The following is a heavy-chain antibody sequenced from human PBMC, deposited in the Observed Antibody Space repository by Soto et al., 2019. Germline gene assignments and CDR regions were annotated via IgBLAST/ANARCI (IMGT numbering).Heavy chain of an antibody. J-gene: IGHJ6*02. Sequence: ASVKVSCKASGYTFTSYYMHWVRQAPGQGLEWMGIINPSGGSTSYAQKFQGRVTMTRDTSTSTVYMELSSLRSEDTAVYYCARDQPPGGYCSGGSCYGEGYYYYGMDVWGQGTTVTVSS. CDR1: GYTFTSYY. CDR3: ARDQPPGGYCSGGSCYGEGYYYYGMDV. D-gene: IGHD2-15*01. V-gene: IGHV1-46*01. CDR2: INPSGGST.